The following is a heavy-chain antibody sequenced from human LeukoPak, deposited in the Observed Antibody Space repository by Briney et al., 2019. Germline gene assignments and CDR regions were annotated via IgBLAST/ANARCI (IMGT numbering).Heavy chain of an antibody. D-gene: IGHD6-13*01. Sequence: WGSLTLTCAASGFTVSSNYINWVRQAPGKGLEWVSVSYSDGNRYYADSVTGRFIISIDNYKYTLYLQMTSPRTAVTAGYFRARYDSSWYYFDNWGRGTLVTVSS. CDR3: ARYDSSWYYFDN. V-gene: IGHV3-53*01. J-gene: IGHJ4*02. CDR2: SYSDGNR. CDR1: GFTVSSNY.